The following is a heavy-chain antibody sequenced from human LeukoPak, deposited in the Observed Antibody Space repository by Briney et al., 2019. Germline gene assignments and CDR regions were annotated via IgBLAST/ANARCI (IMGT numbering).Heavy chain of an antibody. Sequence: SETLSLTCTVSGGSISSYYWSWIRQPPGKGLEWIGHIYGSGSTNYNPSLYSRLTISVDTSKNQFSLKLTSVTAADTAVYYCARIPDISGWPFDYWGQGTLVTVSS. CDR2: IYGSGST. CDR1: GGSISSYY. V-gene: IGHV4-59*08. J-gene: IGHJ4*02. CDR3: ARIPDISGWPFDY. D-gene: IGHD6-25*01.